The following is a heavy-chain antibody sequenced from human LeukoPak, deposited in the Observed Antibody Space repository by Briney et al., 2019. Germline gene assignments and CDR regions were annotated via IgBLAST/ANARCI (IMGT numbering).Heavy chain of an antibody. Sequence: ASVKVSCKASGYTFTSYGISWVRQAPGQGLEWMGWISAYNGNTNYAQKLQGRVTLTTDTSTSTAYMELRSLRSDDTAVYYCARPSFHCSSTSCYTGYGMDVWGQGTTVTVSS. V-gene: IGHV1-18*01. J-gene: IGHJ6*02. CDR3: ARPSFHCSSTSCYTGYGMDV. CDR1: GYTFTSYG. CDR2: ISAYNGNT. D-gene: IGHD2-2*02.